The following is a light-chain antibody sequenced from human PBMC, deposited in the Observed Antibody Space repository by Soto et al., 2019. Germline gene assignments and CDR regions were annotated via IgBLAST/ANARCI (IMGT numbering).Light chain of an antibody. CDR1: SGHSNYA. CDR3: QTWGTGVFVV. J-gene: IGLJ2*01. Sequence: QAVVTQSPSASASLGASVKLTCTLSSGHSNYAIAWHQQQPEKGPRFLMKVESDGSHTKGDGIPYRFSGSSSGTERYLTISSLQSEDEADYYCQTWGTGVFVVFGGGTKVTVL. V-gene: IGLV4-69*01. CDR2: VESDGSH.